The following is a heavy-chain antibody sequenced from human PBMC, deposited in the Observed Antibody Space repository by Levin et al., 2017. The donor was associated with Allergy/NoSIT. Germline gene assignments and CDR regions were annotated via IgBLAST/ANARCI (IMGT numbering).Heavy chain of an antibody. J-gene: IGHJ6*02. CDR2: ISAYSGNT. D-gene: IGHD3-3*01. CDR3: ARTPDGVVINYYGLDV. V-gene: IGHV1-18*01. CDR1: GYTFTSYG. Sequence: ASVKVSCKASGYTFTSYGISWVRQAPGQGLEWMGWISAYSGNTKYAQKLQGRVTMTTDTSTSTAYVELRSLRSDDTAVFYCARTPDGVVINYYGLDVWGQGTTVTVSS.